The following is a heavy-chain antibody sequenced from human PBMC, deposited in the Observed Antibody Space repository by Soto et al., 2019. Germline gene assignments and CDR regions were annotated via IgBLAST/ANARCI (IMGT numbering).Heavy chain of an antibody. J-gene: IGHJ4*02. V-gene: IGHV4-30-4*01. Sequence: PSETLSLTCTVSGGSTSSGDYYWSWIRQPPGKGLEWIGYIYYSGSTYYNPSLKSRVTISVDTSKNQFSLKLSSVTAADTAVYYCARLRVDYGDYVFDYWGQGTLVTVSS. CDR2: IYYSGST. CDR3: ARLRVDYGDYVFDY. CDR1: GGSTSSGDYY. D-gene: IGHD4-17*01.